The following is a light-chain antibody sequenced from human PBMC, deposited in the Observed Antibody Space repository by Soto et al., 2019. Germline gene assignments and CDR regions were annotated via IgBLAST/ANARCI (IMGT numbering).Light chain of an antibody. V-gene: IGKV4-1*01. CDR2: WAS. CDR3: QQYFSVPLT. CDR1: QSVSYSSNNKIY. Sequence: DIVMTQSPDSLAVSLGERATINCKSSQSVSYSSNNKIYLAWYQQKPGQPPKLLIYWASTRESGVPDRFSGSGSGTDFTLTISSLQAEDVAVYYCQQYFSVPLTFGGGTKVEIK. J-gene: IGKJ4*01.